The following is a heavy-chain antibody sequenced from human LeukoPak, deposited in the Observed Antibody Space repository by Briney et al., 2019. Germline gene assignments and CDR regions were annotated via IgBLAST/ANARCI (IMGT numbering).Heavy chain of an antibody. J-gene: IGHJ4*02. D-gene: IGHD1-1*01. CDR2: TRNKANRYTT. CDR3: TTTSVEFDTTPFDF. CDR1: GFIFSDHY. V-gene: IGHV3-72*01. Sequence: XGSLRLSCAASGFIFSDHYMDWVRQAPGKGLEWVGRTRNKANRYTTEYAASVKGRFTISRDDSKSSLYLQMTSLKTEDTAVYYCTTTSVEFDTTPFDFWGQGTLVTVSS.